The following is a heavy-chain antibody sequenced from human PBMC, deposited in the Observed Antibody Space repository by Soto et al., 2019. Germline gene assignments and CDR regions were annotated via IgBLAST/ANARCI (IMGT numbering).Heavy chain of an antibody. CDR2: ISYDGSNK. Sequence: QAQLVESGGGVVQPGRSLRLSCAASGFTFSSYAMHWVRQAPGKGLEWVAVISYDGSNKYYADSVKGRFTISRDNSKNTLYLQMNSLRAEDTAVYYCARGAYYYDSSGLNWFDPWGQGTLVTVSS. V-gene: IGHV3-30-3*01. CDR1: GFTFSSYA. CDR3: ARGAYYYDSSGLNWFDP. D-gene: IGHD3-22*01. J-gene: IGHJ5*02.